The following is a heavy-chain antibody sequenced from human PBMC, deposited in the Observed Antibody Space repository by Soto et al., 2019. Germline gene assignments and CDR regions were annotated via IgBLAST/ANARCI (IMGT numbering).Heavy chain of an antibody. J-gene: IGHJ6*02. CDR1: GFTFSSYA. CDR2: IGESGTPT. CDR3: ARYVPGVRYYGMDV. V-gene: IGHV3-23*01. D-gene: IGHD2-2*01. Sequence: EVQLLESGGGLVQPGGSLRLSCAASGFTFSSYAMKWVRQAPGKGLEWVSLIGESGTPTYYADSVKGRFTISRDNSGNTLFLEVYSLRADDTAVYYCARYVPGVRYYGMDVWGQGTTVTVSS.